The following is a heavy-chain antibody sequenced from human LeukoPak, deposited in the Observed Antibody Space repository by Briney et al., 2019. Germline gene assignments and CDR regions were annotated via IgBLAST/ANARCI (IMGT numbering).Heavy chain of an antibody. CDR3: ARGLSAVLLWFGELSIPDY. D-gene: IGHD3-10*01. V-gene: IGHV4-34*01. J-gene: IGHJ4*02. Sequence: SETLSLTCAVYGGSFSGYYWSWIRQPPGKGLEWIGEINHSGSTNYNPSLKSRVTISVDTSKNQFSLKLSSVTAADTAVYYCARGLSAVLLWFGELSIPDYWGQGTLVTVSS. CDR2: INHSGST. CDR1: GGSFSGYY.